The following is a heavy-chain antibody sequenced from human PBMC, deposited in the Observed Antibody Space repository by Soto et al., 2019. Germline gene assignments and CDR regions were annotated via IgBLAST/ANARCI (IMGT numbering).Heavy chain of an antibody. V-gene: IGHV4-39*01. CDR1: GGSISSSSYY. J-gene: IGHJ6*03. CDR2: IYYSGST. Sequence: SETLSLTCTVSGGSISSSSYYWGWIRQPPGKGLEWIGSIYYSGSTYYNPSLKSRVTISVDTSKNQFSLKLSSVTAADTAVYYCARLPYYYYYMDVWGKGTTVTVSS. CDR3: ARLPYYYYYMDV.